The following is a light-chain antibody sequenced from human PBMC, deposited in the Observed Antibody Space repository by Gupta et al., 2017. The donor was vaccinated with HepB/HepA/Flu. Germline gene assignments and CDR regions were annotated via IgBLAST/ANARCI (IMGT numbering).Light chain of an antibody. Sequence: DIQVTQSPSSLSASVGDRVTITCRASQSISSYLNWYQQKPGKAPKLLIYAASSLQSGVPSRFSGSGSGTDFTLTINSLQPEDFATYYCQQSYSTPITFGQGTRLEIK. CDR3: QQSYSTPIT. V-gene: IGKV1-39*01. CDR1: QSISSY. J-gene: IGKJ5*01. CDR2: AAS.